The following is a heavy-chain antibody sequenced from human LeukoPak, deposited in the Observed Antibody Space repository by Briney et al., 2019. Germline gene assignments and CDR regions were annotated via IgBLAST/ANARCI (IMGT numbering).Heavy chain of an antibody. CDR3: ARDQGYYFDY. CDR1: GYTFTSYG. J-gene: IGHJ4*02. V-gene: IGHV1-18*01. CDR2: ISTYNGNT. Sequence: ASVKVSCKASGYTFTSYGGSWVRQAPGQGLEWMGWISTYNGNTNYAQKFQGRANMTTDTSTSTAYMELRSLRSGDTAVYYCARDQGYYFDYWGRGTLVSVSS.